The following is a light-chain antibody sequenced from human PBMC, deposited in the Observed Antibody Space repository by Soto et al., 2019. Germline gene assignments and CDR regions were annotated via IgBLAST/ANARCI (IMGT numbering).Light chain of an antibody. Sequence: EIVLTQSPATLSLSPGERATLSCRASQSVSSYLAWYQQKPGQAPRLLIYDASNRATGIPARFSGSGSGTSFSLSTSRLEPEDFAVYYCQQRRNWPLTFGGGTKV. CDR1: QSVSSY. V-gene: IGKV3-11*01. J-gene: IGKJ4*01. CDR3: QQRRNWPLT. CDR2: DAS.